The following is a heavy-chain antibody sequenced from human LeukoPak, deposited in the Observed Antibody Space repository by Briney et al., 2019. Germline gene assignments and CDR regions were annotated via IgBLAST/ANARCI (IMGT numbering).Heavy chain of an antibody. CDR1: GFTFSSYA. D-gene: IGHD1-26*01. CDR3: ARDLGGSYYDDWYFDL. CDR2: ISGSGGST. J-gene: IGHJ2*01. V-gene: IGHV3-23*01. Sequence: GGSLRLSCAASGFTFSSYAMSRVRQAPGKGLEWVSAISGSGGSTYYADSVKGRFTISRDNAKNSLYLQMNSLRAEDTAVYYCARDLGGSYYDDWYFDLWGRGTLVTVSS.